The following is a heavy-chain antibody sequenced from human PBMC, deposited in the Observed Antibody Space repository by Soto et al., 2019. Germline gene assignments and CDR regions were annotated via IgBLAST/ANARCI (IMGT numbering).Heavy chain of an antibody. V-gene: IGHV4-59*08. J-gene: IGHJ6*03. CDR2: VYYSGST. Sequence: PEETLSLTCTVSGGSMSSYYWSWVRQPPGKGLEWIGYVYYSGSTYYNPSLKSRVTISVDTSKNQFSLKLSSVTAADTAVYYCARHPERGGYHYYMDVWGKGTTVTVSS. D-gene: IGHD1-1*01. CDR1: GGSMSSYY. CDR3: ARHPERGGYHYYMDV.